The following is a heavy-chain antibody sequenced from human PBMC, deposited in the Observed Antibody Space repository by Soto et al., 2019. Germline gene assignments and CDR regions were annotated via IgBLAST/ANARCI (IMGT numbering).Heavy chain of an antibody. V-gene: IGHV1-8*01. CDR2: MNPSSGNT. J-gene: IGHJ4*02. CDR3: ARALYDYGGKRPFDY. D-gene: IGHD4-17*01. Sequence: QVQLVQSGAEVKKPGASVKVSCKASGYTFTGFDINWVRQATGQGLEWMGWMNPSSGNTGYEQKFQGRVTLTSDTSISTAYMELSSLRFEDTAVYYCARALYDYGGKRPFDYWGQGALVTVSS. CDR1: GYTFTGFD.